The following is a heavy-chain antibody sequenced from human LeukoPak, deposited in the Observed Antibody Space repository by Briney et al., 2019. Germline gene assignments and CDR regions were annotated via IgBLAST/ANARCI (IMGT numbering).Heavy chain of an antibody. Sequence: GASVKVSCKASGYTFTGYYMHWVRQAPGQGVEWMGWINPNSGGTNYAQKFQGRVTMTRDTSISTVYMELSRLRSDDTAVYYCARDIRGGYYYDSSGYPDYWGQGTLVTVSS. CDR3: ARDIRGGYYYDSSGYPDY. CDR1: GYTFTGYY. D-gene: IGHD3-22*01. CDR2: INPNSGGT. J-gene: IGHJ4*02. V-gene: IGHV1-2*02.